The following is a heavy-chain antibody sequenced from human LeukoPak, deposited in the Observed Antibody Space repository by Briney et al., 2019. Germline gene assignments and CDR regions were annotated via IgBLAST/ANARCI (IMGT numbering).Heavy chain of an antibody. V-gene: IGHV3-53*01. J-gene: IGHJ4*02. CDR1: GFTFNRHS. CDR3: ARRAGAYSHPYDY. D-gene: IGHD4/OR15-4a*01. Sequence: GGSLRLSCAASGFTFNRHSMNWVRQAPGKGLEWVSFIYSDNTHYSDSVKGRFTISRDNSKNTLYLQMNSLRAEDTAVYYCARRAGAYSHPYDYWGQGTLVTVSS. CDR2: IYSDNT.